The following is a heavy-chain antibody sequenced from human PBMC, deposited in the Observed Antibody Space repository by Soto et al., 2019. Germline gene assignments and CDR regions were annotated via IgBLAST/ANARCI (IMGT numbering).Heavy chain of an antibody. CDR1: GGSISSYY. D-gene: IGHD2-15*01. Sequence: PSEILSLTCTVSGGSISSYYWSWIRQPPGKGLEWIGYIYYSGSTNYNPSLKSRVTISVDTSKNQFSLKLSSVTAADTAVYYCASVVVVAATRAYYYYYMDVWGKGTTVPVSS. CDR3: ASVVVVAATRAYYYYYMDV. CDR2: IYYSGST. J-gene: IGHJ6*03. V-gene: IGHV4-59*01.